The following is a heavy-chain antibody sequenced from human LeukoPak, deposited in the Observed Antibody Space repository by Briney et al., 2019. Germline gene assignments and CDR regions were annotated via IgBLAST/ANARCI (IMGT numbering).Heavy chain of an antibody. CDR2: ISSSSSTI. D-gene: IGHD2-15*01. CDR3: ARVGGAILLVGEDGMDV. V-gene: IGHV3-48*04. J-gene: IGHJ6*02. Sequence: GGSLRLSCAASGFTFSTYSMNWVRQAPGKGLEWVSYISSSSSTIYYADSVKGRFTISRDNAKNSLYLQMNSLRAEDTAVYYCARVGGAILLVGEDGMDVWGQGTTVTVSS. CDR1: GFTFSTYS.